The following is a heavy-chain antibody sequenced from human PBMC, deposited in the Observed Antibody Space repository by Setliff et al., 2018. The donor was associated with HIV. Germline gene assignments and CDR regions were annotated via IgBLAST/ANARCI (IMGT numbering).Heavy chain of an antibody. D-gene: IGHD3-3*01. CDR2: ISHSGSS. J-gene: IGHJ4*02. CDR1: GESFSPYY. Sequence: SETLSLTCAVYGESFSPYYWNWIRQSPGKGLEWIGEISHSGSSNYSPPLESRLTISVDTSKNQVSLKLNSVTAADSAVYYCVRGANFYTPRKRIFDHWGQGVLVTVSS. V-gene: IGHV4-34*01. CDR3: VRGANFYTPRKRIFDH.